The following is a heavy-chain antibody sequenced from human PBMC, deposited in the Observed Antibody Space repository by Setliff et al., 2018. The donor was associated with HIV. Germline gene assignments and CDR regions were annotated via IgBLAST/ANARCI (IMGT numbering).Heavy chain of an antibody. CDR2: INIGNGNT. V-gene: IGHV1-3*03. CDR1: GDSFSTYA. J-gene: IGHJ3*01. Sequence: ASVKVSCKTSGDSFSTYAFNWVRQAPGQGLEWMGWINIGNGNTVYAQELQGRVTITWDTSASTAYMELSSLRAEDMAVYYCARPIRAAAGNDAFHVWGQGTMVTVS. D-gene: IGHD6-13*01. CDR3: ARPIRAAAGNDAFHV.